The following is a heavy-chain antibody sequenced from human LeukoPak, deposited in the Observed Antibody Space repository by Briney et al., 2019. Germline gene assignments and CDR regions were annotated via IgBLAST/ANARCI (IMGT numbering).Heavy chain of an antibody. Sequence: GGSLRLSCAASGFTFSSYSMNWVRQAPGKGLEWVSSISSSSSYIYYADSVKGRFTISRDNAKNSLYLQMNSLRAEDTAVYYCARGGPTWGSGSPINWFDPWGQGTLVTVSS. CDR3: ARGGPTWGSGSPINWFDP. J-gene: IGHJ5*02. CDR2: ISSSSSYI. CDR1: GFTFSSYS. D-gene: IGHD3-10*01. V-gene: IGHV3-21*01.